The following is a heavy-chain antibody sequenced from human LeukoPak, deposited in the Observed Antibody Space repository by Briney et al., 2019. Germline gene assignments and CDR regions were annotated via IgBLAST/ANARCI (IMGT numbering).Heavy chain of an antibody. CDR1: GLTLSDVW. J-gene: IGHJ4*02. CDR3: TTDLFGGAVRALAATGPLG. Sequence: KAGGSLRLSCAVSGLTLSDVWMNWVRQAPGKGLEWVGRIRSKTAGGTTDFAAPVKGRFAIFRDDSRNSVFLQMDSLKSEDTAVYYCTTDLFGGAVRALAATGPLGWGQGTQVTVSS. D-gene: IGHD3-10*02. V-gene: IGHV3-15*07. CDR2: IRSKTAGGTT.